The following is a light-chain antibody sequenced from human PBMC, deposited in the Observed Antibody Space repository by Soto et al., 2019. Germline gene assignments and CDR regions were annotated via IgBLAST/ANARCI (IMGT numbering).Light chain of an antibody. CDR2: EDN. V-gene: IGLV6-57*04. CDR3: CSYAGSYALWV. Sequence: NFMLTQPHSVSESPGKTVTISCTRSSGSIASNYVQWYQQRPGSAPTTVIYEDNQRPSGVPDRFSGSTDGASNSASLTIAGLQTEDEADYYCCSYAGSYALWVFGGGTKLTVL. J-gene: IGLJ3*02. CDR1: SGSIASNY.